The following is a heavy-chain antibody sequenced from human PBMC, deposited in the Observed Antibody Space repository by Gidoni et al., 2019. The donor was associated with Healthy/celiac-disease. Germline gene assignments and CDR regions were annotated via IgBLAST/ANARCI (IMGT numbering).Heavy chain of an antibody. CDR3: AKVGINTAHYDSSGYSYYFDY. Sequence: EVQLLESGGGLVQPGGSLRLSCAASGFPFSGDAMRWVRQAPGKGLEWVSAISGSGGSTYYADSVKGRFTISRDNSKNTLYLQMNSLRAEDTAVYYCAKVGINTAHYDSSGYSYYFDYWGQGTLVTVSS. D-gene: IGHD3-22*01. J-gene: IGHJ4*02. CDR2: ISGSGGST. V-gene: IGHV3-23*01. CDR1: GFPFSGDA.